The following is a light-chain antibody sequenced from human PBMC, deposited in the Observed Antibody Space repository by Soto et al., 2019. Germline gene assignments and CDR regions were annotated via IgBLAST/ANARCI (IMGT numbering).Light chain of an antibody. J-gene: IGKJ5*01. CDR3: QLRDSSLT. CDR1: HNINTY. CDR2: AAS. Sequence: DIQMTQSPSSLSASVGDRVAITCRASHNINTYLNWYQQRPGKAPRLLIYAASSVQGGVPSRFSGSGSGTDFTLTISSLQPEDFATYYCQLRDSSLTFGQGTRLEIE. V-gene: IGKV1-39*01.